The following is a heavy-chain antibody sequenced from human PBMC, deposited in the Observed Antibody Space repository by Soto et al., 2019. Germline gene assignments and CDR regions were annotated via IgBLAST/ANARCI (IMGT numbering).Heavy chain of an antibody. D-gene: IGHD2-15*01. Sequence: GESLKISCKGSGYSFTSYWIGWVRQMPGKGLEWMGIIYPGDSDTRYSPSFQGQVTISADKSISTAYLQWSSLKASDTAMYYCAGWGVGYCSGGSCYNWFDPWGQGTLVTVSS. CDR2: IYPGDSDT. V-gene: IGHV5-51*01. CDR1: GYSFTSYW. J-gene: IGHJ5*02. CDR3: AGWGVGYCSGGSCYNWFDP.